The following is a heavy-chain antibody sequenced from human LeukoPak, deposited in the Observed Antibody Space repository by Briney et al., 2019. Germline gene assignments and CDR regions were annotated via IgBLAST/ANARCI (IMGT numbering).Heavy chain of an antibody. J-gene: IGHJ4*02. V-gene: IGHV3-74*01. D-gene: IGHD1-1*01. Sequence: GGSLRLSCVASGFSFTSYWMHWVRQAPGKGLVWVSTINSAGSITPYADSVKRRFIISRDNAKNTLYLQMSSLRDEDTAVYYCARDAGTSFDYWGQGTLVTVSS. CDR2: INSAGSIT. CDR1: GFSFTSYW. CDR3: ARDAGTSFDY.